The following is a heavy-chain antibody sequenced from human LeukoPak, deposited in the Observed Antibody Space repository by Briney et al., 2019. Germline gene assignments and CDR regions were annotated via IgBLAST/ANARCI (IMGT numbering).Heavy chain of an antibody. Sequence: SETLSLTCAVYGGSFSGYYWSWNRQPPGKGLEWIGEINHSGSTNYNPSLKSRVTISVDTSKNQFSLKLSSVTAADTAVYYCASSATLKWELLKYFQHWGQGTLVTVSS. D-gene: IGHD1-26*01. CDR1: GGSFSGYY. CDR3: ASSATLKWELLKYFQH. V-gene: IGHV4-34*01. CDR2: INHSGST. J-gene: IGHJ1*01.